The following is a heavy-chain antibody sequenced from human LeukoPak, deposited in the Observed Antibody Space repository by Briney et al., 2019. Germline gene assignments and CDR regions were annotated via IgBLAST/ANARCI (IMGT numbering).Heavy chain of an antibody. J-gene: IGHJ5*02. CDR1: GYTFTGDY. V-gene: IGHV1-2*02. D-gene: IGHD2-21*01. CDR3: ARDRVAGAADP. CDR2: INPNNGGT. Sequence: GASVRLSCKASGYTFTGDYMHWLRQAPGQGLEWMAWINPNNGGTNYAQKFQGRVTVTSDTSINTVYIELSSLRSNDTAVYYCARDRVAGAADPWGQGTLVTVSS.